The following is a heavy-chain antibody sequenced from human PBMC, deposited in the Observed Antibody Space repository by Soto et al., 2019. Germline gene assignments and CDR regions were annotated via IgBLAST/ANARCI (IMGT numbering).Heavy chain of an antibody. CDR3: ARGVVVATTAWFDP. D-gene: IGHD2-15*01. J-gene: IGHJ5*02. Sequence: SGPPLVNPTQTVTLTCTFSVFSLTTSGMSVSWIRQPPGKALEWLALIDWYDDRYYSTSLKTMLTISTDTSKNQVVLTMTNMDPVDTATYYCARGVVVATTAWFDPWGQGTLVTVSS. CDR2: IDWYDDR. CDR1: VFSLTTSGMS. V-gene: IGHV2-70*01.